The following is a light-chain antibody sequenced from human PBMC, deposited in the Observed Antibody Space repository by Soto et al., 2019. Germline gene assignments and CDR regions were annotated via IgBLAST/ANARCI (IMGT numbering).Light chain of an antibody. CDR3: CSYAGTYAVVM. CDR1: SSDVGGYNY. V-gene: IGLV2-11*01. J-gene: IGLJ3*02. Sequence: QSALTQPRSVSGSPGQSVTISCTGTSSDVGGYNYVSWYQEHPGKAPKLMIYDVSKRPSGVPDRFSGSKSGNTASLTISGLQAEDDADYYCCSYAGTYAVVMFGGGTKVTVL. CDR2: DVS.